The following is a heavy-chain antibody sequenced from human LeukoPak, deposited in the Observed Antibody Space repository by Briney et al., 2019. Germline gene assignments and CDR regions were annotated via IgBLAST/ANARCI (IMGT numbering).Heavy chain of an antibody. Sequence: SETLSLTCTVSGGSISSYYWSWIRQPAGKGLEWIGHIYTSGSTNYNPSLKSRVTMSVDTSKNQFSLKLSSVTAADTAVYYCARDPRGIVGANHNWFDPWGQGTLVTVSS. CDR2: IYTSGST. V-gene: IGHV4-4*07. CDR3: ARDPRGIVGANHNWFDP. J-gene: IGHJ5*02. D-gene: IGHD1-26*01. CDR1: GGSISSYY.